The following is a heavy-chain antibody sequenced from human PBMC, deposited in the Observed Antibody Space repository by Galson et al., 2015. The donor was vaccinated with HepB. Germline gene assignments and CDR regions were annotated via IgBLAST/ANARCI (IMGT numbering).Heavy chain of an antibody. CDR2: FSGYDGST. V-gene: IGHV1-18*01. CDR1: GYSFSSYG. CDR3: ARDSRLELRLNNYFSYGMDV. Sequence: SVKVSCKASGYSFSSYGLSWLRQAPGPGLEWMGWFSGYDGSTNYAQKFQGRVTMTADASTGTAYLELTNLRSDDTAVYYCARDSRLELRLNNYFSYGMDVWGQGSAVTVSS. D-gene: IGHD1-1*01. J-gene: IGHJ6*02.